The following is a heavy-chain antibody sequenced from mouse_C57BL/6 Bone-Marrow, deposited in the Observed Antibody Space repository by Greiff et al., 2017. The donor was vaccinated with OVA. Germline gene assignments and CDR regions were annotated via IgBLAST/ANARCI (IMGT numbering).Heavy chain of an antibody. Sequence: QVQLQQPGAELVKPGASVKVSCKASGYTFTSYWMHWVKQRPGQGLEWIVRIHPSDSDTNYNQKFKGKATLTVGKSSSTAYMQLSSLTSEDSAVYCCAIRNGLLRMDYWGQGTSVTVSS. V-gene: IGHV1-74*01. CDR1: GYTFTSYW. CDR3: AIRNGLLRMDY. D-gene: IGHD2-3*01. CDR2: IHPSDSDT. J-gene: IGHJ4*01.